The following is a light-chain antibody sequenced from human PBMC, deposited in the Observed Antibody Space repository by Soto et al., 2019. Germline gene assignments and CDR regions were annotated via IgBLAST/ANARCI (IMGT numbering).Light chain of an antibody. V-gene: IGKV1-39*01. Sequence: DIQMTQSPSSLSASVVYRVTITCRASQSISSYLNWYQQKPGKAPKILIYAGSSWQSGVPSSFSGSGSGTDFTLTNSSLQPEDFATYYCQQSYSTPRTFGQRTNLEIK. CDR2: AGS. CDR1: QSISSY. J-gene: IGKJ2*01. CDR3: QQSYSTPRT.